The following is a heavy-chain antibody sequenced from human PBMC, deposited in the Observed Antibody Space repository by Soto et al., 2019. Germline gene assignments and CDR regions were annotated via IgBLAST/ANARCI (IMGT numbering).Heavy chain of an antibody. CDR2: AHHSGRT. Sequence: QVQLQESGPGLVKPSGTLSLTCTVSGGSMSSSNWWNWVRQSPGKGLEWIGEAHHSGRTNYNPSLXSXVXIPXDKSKTHFSLKLSSVTAADTAVYYCARSEATGLDYWGQGTLVTVSS. V-gene: IGHV4-4*02. D-gene: IGHD1-26*01. CDR1: GGSMSSSNW. J-gene: IGHJ4*02. CDR3: ARSEATGLDY.